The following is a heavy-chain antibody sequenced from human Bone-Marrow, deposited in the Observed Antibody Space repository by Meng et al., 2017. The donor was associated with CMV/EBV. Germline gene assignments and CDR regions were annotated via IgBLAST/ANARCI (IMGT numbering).Heavy chain of an antibody. J-gene: IGHJ6*02. D-gene: IGHD2-2*02. CDR1: GYTFTSYG. Sequence: ASVKVSCKASGYTFTSYGISWVRQAPGQGLEWMGWISAYNGNTNYAQKLQGRDTMTTDTSTSTAYMELRSLRSDDTAVYYCARDMGAKEYQLLYIPYYYGMDVWGQGTTVTVSS. V-gene: IGHV1-18*01. CDR3: ARDMGAKEYQLLYIPYYYGMDV. CDR2: ISAYNGNT.